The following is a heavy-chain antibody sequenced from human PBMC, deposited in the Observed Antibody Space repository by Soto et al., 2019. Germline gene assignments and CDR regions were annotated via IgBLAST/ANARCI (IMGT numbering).Heavy chain of an antibody. J-gene: IGHJ4*02. Sequence: SVKVSCKASGGTFSSYAISWVRQAPGQGLEWMGGIIPIFGTANYAQKFQGRVTITTDKSTSTAYMELSSLRSEDTAVYYCACYYYDSSGYSTFLGYWGQGTLVTVSS. CDR3: ACYYYDSSGYSTFLGY. CDR1: GGTFSSYA. D-gene: IGHD3-22*01. CDR2: IIPIFGTA. V-gene: IGHV1-69*05.